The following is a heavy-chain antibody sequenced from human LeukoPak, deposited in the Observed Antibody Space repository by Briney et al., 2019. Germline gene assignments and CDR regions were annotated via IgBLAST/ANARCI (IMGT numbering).Heavy chain of an antibody. CDR1: GFTFNNAW. CDR2: IKSKTDGGAT. Sequence: GGSLRLSCAASGFTFNNAWMSWVRQAPGKGLEWVGRIKSKTDGGATDYAAPVKGRSTISRDDSKNTLYLQMNSLKTEDTAVYYCTTRASYYDFWKTDYWGQGTLVTVSS. D-gene: IGHD3-3*01. J-gene: IGHJ4*02. V-gene: IGHV3-15*01. CDR3: TTRASYYDFWKTDY.